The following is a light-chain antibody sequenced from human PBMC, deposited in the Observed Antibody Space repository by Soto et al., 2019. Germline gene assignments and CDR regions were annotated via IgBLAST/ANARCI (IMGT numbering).Light chain of an antibody. CDR2: GAS. Sequence: ELVLTQSPGTLSVSAGERATLSCRASQSVSNKYLAWYQQKPGQAPRLLIYGASNRATGIPDRLSGSGSGTELTLTIRRLEPEDFAVYYCKQYGSSGTCGQGTKVDIK. J-gene: IGKJ1*01. V-gene: IGKV3-20*01. CDR1: QSVSNKY. CDR3: KQYGSSGT.